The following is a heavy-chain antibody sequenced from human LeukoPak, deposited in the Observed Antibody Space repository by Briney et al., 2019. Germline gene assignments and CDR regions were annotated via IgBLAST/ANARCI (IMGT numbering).Heavy chain of an antibody. Sequence: GGSLRLSCAASGFTFSSYSMNWVRQAPGKGLEGVSSISSSSYIYYADSVKGRFTISRDNAKNSLYLQMNSLRAEDTAVYYCAREDLYGDYVSWYFDLWGRGTLVTVSS. CDR1: GFTFSSYS. V-gene: IGHV3-21*01. CDR3: AREDLYGDYVSWYFDL. D-gene: IGHD4-17*01. J-gene: IGHJ2*01. CDR2: ISSSSYI.